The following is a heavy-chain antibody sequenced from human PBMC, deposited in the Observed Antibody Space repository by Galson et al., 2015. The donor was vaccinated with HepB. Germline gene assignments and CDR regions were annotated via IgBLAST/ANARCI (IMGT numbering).Heavy chain of an antibody. D-gene: IGHD6-13*01. V-gene: IGHV1-18*01. CDR2: ISAYNGNT. Sequence: SVKVSCKASGYTFTSYGISWVRQAPGQGLEWMGWISAYNGNTNYAQKLQGRVTMTTDTSTSTAYMELRSLRSDDTAVYYCATGPARGEVWGSSSWYEVDYWGQGTLVTVSS. CDR3: ATGPARGEVWGSSSWYEVDY. J-gene: IGHJ4*02. CDR1: GYTFTSYG.